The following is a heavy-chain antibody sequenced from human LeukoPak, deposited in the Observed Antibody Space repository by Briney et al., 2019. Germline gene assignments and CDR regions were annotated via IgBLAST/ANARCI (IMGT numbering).Heavy chain of an antibody. J-gene: IGHJ5*02. Sequence: SVKVSCKASGGTFSSYVISWVRQAPGQGLEWMGGINPIFGTPFYAQRFQGRVTITRDGSTSTAYMELSSLRSEDTAVYYCARNQTFGDSSWSWFDPWGQGTLVTVSS. V-gene: IGHV1-69*05. CDR1: GGTFSSYV. CDR2: INPIFGTP. D-gene: IGHD4-17*01. CDR3: ARNQTFGDSSWSWFDP.